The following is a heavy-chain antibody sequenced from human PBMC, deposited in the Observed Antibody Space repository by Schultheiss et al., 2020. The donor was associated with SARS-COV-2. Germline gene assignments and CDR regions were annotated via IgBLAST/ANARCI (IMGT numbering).Heavy chain of an antibody. V-gene: IGHV3-48*04. CDR3: ARDQGCSSTSCDLDAFDI. J-gene: IGHJ3*02. CDR1: GFTFSSYS. Sequence: GGSLRLSCAASGFTFSSYSMNWVRQAPGKGLEWVSYISSSSSTIYYADSVKGRFTISRDNAKNSLYLQMNSLRAEDTAVYYCARDQGCSSTSCDLDAFDIWGQGTMVTVSS. CDR2: ISSSSSTI. D-gene: IGHD2-2*01.